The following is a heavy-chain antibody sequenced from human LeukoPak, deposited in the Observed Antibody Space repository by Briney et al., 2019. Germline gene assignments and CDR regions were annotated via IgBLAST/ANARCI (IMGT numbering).Heavy chain of an antibody. D-gene: IGHD2-15*01. CDR3: ATDPVGYCSSDSCYSVDY. CDR2: LNPEDGEK. V-gene: IGHV1-24*01. J-gene: IGHJ4*02. CDR1: GYTVSELS. Sequence: ASVKVSCKVSGYTVSELSIYWVRQAHGKGLEWMGGLNPEDGEKIYVQKFQGRVTMTEDTSTDTAYMELSSLTSEDTAVYYCATDPVGYCSSDSCYSVDYWGQGSLVTVSS.